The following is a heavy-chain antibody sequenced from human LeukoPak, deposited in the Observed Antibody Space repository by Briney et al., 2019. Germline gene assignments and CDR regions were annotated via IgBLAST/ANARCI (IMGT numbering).Heavy chain of an antibody. V-gene: IGHV3-9*01. D-gene: IGHD4-17*01. J-gene: IGHJ4*02. CDR1: GFTFDDYA. Sequence: GRSLRLSCAASGFTFDDYAMHWVRQAPGKGLEWGSGISWNSGSIGYADSVKGRFTISRDNAKNSLYLQMNSLRAEDTALYYCAKVRGWMTTVTYDYFDYWGQGTLVTVSS. CDR2: ISWNSGSI. CDR3: AKVRGWMTTVTYDYFDY.